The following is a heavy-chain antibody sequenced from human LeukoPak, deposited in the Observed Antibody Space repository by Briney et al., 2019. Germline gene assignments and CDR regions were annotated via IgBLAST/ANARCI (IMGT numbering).Heavy chain of an antibody. V-gene: IGHV3-30*03. CDR1: VITFSSYG. CDR2: ILYDGSNK. J-gene: IGHJ4*02. CDR3: AAPRGSYFDY. D-gene: IGHD1-26*01. Sequence: GRSLRLSCAASVITFSSYGMYWVRQAPGKGLEWVAVILYDGSNKCYVDSVKGRFTISRDNSKNTLYLQMNSLRAEDTAVYYCAAPRGSYFDYWGQGTLVTVSS.